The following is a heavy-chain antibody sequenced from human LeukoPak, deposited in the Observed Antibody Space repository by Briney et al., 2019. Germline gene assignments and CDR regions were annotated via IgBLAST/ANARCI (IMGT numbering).Heavy chain of an antibody. Sequence: SVKVSCKASGGTFSSYAISWVRQAPGQGLEWMGGIIPIFGTANYAQKFQGRVTITADKSTSTAYMELSSLRSEDTAVYYCARRTYYDILTGYRSRAFDIWGQGTMVTVSS. V-gene: IGHV1-69*06. J-gene: IGHJ3*02. CDR2: IIPIFGTA. CDR1: GGTFSSYA. D-gene: IGHD3-9*01. CDR3: ARRTYYDILTGYRSRAFDI.